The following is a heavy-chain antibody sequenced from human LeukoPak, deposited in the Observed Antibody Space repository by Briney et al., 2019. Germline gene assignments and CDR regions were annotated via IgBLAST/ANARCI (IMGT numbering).Heavy chain of an antibody. V-gene: IGHV3-23*01. CDR2: ISGTGDKT. D-gene: IGHD6-19*01. Sequence: GGSLRLSCAASGFTFSSYAMSWVRQAPGKGLEWVSAISGTGDKTYYADSVKGRFTISRDNSKNTLYLQMNSLRAEDTAVYYCAKDRVGSGWYNWFDPWGQGTLVTVSS. CDR3: AKDRVGSGWYNWFDP. J-gene: IGHJ5*02. CDR1: GFTFSSYA.